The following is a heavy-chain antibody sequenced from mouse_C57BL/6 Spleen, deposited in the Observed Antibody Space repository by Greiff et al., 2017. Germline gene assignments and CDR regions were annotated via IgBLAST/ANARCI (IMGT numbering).Heavy chain of an antibody. CDR3: AFITTVVADAMDY. J-gene: IGHJ4*01. D-gene: IGHD1-1*01. CDR1: GYSFTGYY. Sequence: EVQLQQSGPELVKPGASVKISCKASGYSFTGYYMNWVKQSPDKSLEWIGEIHPSTGGTTYNQKFKAKATLTVDKSSSTAYMQLKSLTSEDSAVYYCAFITTVVADAMDYWGQGTSVTVSS. V-gene: IGHV1-42*01. CDR2: IHPSTGGT.